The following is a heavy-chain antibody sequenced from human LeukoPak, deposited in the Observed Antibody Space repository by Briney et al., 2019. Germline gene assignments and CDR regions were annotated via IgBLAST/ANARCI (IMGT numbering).Heavy chain of an antibody. Sequence: GGSLRLSCAASGFTFSSYEMNWVRQAPGKGLEWVSYISSSGRTIYYADSVKGRFTISRDNAKNSLYLQMNSLRAEDTAVYYCARESLHWTGARWFDPWGQGTLVTVSS. CDR1: GFTFSSYE. V-gene: IGHV3-48*03. D-gene: IGHD3-16*02. J-gene: IGHJ5*02. CDR2: ISSSGRTI. CDR3: ARESLHWTGARWFDP.